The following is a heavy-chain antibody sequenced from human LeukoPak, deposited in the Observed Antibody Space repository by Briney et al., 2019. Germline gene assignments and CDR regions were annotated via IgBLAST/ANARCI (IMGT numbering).Heavy chain of an antibody. CDR3: ARTYSGYDPRQYHYLFYMDV. CDR1: GGSISSGDYY. J-gene: IGHJ6*03. CDR2: IYYSGST. V-gene: IGHV4-30-4*08. D-gene: IGHD5-12*01. Sequence: TLSLTCTVSGGSISSGDYYWSWIRQPPGKGLEWLGYIYYSGSTDYNPSLKIRVPLSIDKSQNQFSLKLRSVTAAATAVFFCARTYSGYDPRQYHYLFYMDVWGKGTTVTVSS.